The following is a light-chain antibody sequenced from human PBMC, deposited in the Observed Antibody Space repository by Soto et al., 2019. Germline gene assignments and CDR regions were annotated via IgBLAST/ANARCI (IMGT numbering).Light chain of an antibody. CDR3: QQSYTTPLT. J-gene: IGKJ4*01. V-gene: IGKV1-39*01. Sequence: DVQVTQSPSSRSGSVGDIVTITCRAIQNINNYLTWYQQKPGKAPKLLISVESNLQSGVPSRFSGRGSGTEFTLTISSLQPEDFATYYCQQSYTTPLTCGGGTKVDIK. CDR1: QNINNY. CDR2: VES.